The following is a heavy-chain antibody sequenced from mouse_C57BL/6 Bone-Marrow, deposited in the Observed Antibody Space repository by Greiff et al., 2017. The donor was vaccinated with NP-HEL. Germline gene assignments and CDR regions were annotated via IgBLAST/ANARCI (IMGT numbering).Heavy chain of an antibody. CDR1: GFTFSDAW. V-gene: IGHV6-6*01. CDR2: IRNKANNHAS. CDR3: NRPRGAWFAY. Sequence: DVKLVESGGGLVQPGGSMKLSCAASGFTFSDAWMDWVRQSPEKGLEWVAEIRNKANNHASSYAVSVKGRFTISRYDSKSGVYQQMNSLRAEDTGIYYCNRPRGAWFAYWGQGTLVTVSA. J-gene: IGHJ3*01.